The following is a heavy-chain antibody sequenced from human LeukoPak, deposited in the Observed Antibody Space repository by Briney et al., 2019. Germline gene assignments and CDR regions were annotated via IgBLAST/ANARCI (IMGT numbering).Heavy chain of an antibody. CDR3: ARSWIHDFWSGLIKPRTYFDY. D-gene: IGHD3-3*01. J-gene: IGHJ4*02. CDR2: MNPNSGNT. V-gene: IGHV1-8*01. Sequence: ASVKVSRKASGYTFTSYDINWVRQATGQGLEWMGWMNPNSGNTGYAQKFQGRVTMTRNTSISTAYMELSSLRSEDTAVYYCARSWIHDFWSGLIKPRTYFDYWGQGTLVTVSS. CDR1: GYTFTSYD.